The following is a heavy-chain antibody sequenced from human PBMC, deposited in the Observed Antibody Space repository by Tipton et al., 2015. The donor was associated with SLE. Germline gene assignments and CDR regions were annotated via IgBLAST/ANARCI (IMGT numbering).Heavy chain of an antibody. CDR2: IGSIAYGGTT. CDR3: TRVGISTPMVRGVIQYYYYYMDV. CDR1: GFTVDDYA. D-gene: IGHD3-10*01. V-gene: IGHV3-49*04. Sequence: SLRLSCTASGFTVDDYAVSWVRQAPGKGLEWVGFIGSIAYGGTTEYAASVTGRFTISRDDSKSIAYLQMNSLKPEDTAVYFCTRVGISTPMVRGVIQYYYYYMDVWGNGTTVTVSS. J-gene: IGHJ6*03.